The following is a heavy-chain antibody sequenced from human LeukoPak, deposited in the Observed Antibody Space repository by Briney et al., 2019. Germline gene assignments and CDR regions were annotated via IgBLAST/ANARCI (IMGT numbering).Heavy chain of an antibody. CDR1: GYTFTSYG. D-gene: IGHD3-16*01. V-gene: IGHV1-18*01. CDR2: ISAYNGNT. Sequence: ASVKVSCKASGYTFTSYGISWVRQAPGQGLEWMGWISAYNGNTNYAQKLQGRVTMTTDTSTSTAYMELRSLRSDDTAVYYCTRVRTFGGDLGEIDYWGQGTLVTVSS. CDR3: TRVRTFGGDLGEIDY. J-gene: IGHJ4*02.